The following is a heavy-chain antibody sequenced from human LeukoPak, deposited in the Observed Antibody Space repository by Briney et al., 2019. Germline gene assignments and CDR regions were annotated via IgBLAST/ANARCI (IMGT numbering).Heavy chain of an antibody. V-gene: IGHV4-39*07. CDR3: ARDNRNYGDYWFDP. D-gene: IGHD4-17*01. J-gene: IGHJ5*02. CDR1: GGSISSSSYY. CDR2: IYYSGST. Sequence: SETLSLTCTVSGGSISSSSYYWGWIRQPPGKGLEWIGSIYYSGSTYYNPSLKSRVTISVDTSKNQFSLKLSSVTAADTAVYHCARDNRNYGDYWFDPWGQGTLVTVSS.